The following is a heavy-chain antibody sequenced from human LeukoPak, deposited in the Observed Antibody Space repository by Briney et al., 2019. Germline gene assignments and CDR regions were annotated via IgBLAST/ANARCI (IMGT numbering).Heavy chain of an antibody. V-gene: IGHV3-23*01. D-gene: IGHD3-22*01. J-gene: IGHJ4*02. CDR1: GFTFSSYA. CDR2: ISGSGGST. CDR3: ATDREGDPSAYYLV. Sequence: GGSLRLSCAASGFTFSSYAMSWVRQALGKGLEWVSAISGSGGSTYYADSVKGRFTISRDNSKNTLYLQMNSLRAEDTAVYYCATDREGDPSAYYLVGGQGALITVSS.